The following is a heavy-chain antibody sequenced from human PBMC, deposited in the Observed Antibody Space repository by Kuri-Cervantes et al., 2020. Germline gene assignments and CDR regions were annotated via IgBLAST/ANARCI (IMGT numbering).Heavy chain of an antibody. D-gene: IGHD2-15*01. V-gene: IGHV1-69*13. J-gene: IGHJ4*02. CDR3: ARGSSPSPDFDY. Sequence: SVKVSCKASGGTFSSYAISWVRQAPGQGLEWMGGIIPIFGTANYAQKFQGRVTITADESTGTAFMELSSLRSEDTAVYYCARGSSPSPDFDYWGQGTLVTVSS. CDR2: IIPIFGTA. CDR1: GGTFSSYA.